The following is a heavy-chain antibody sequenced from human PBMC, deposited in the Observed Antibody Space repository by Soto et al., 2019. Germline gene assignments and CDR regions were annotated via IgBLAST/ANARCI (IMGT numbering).Heavy chain of an antibody. J-gene: IGHJ3*02. CDR1: GYTFTSYD. CDR2: RNPNSGNT. Sequence: ASVKVSCKASGYTFTSYDINWVRQATGQGLEWMGWRNPNSGNTGYAQRFQGRVTMTRNTSISTAYMELSSLRSEDTAVYYCARPKFAVEMATMSLDDAFDIWGQGPMVTVSS. V-gene: IGHV1-8*01. D-gene: IGHD5-12*01. CDR3: ARPKFAVEMATMSLDDAFDI.